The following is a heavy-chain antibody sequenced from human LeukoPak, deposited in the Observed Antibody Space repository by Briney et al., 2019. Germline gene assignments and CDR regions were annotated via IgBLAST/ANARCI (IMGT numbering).Heavy chain of an antibody. J-gene: IGHJ3*02. D-gene: IGHD3-22*01. CDR3: ARSATMIVVAIGAFDI. CDR1: GYTFTSYG. CDR2: ISAYNGNT. V-gene: IGHV1-18*01. Sequence: GASVKASCKASGYTFTSYGISWVRQAPGQGPEWMGWISAYNGNTNYAQKLQGRVTMTTDTSTSTAYMELRSLRSDDTAVYYCARSATMIVVAIGAFDIWGQGTMVTVSS.